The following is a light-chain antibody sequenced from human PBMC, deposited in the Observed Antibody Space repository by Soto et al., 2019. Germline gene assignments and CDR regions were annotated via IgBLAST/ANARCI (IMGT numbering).Light chain of an antibody. CDR1: QSVSSN. V-gene: IGKV3-15*01. CDR2: GAS. CDR3: QQYNNWPWT. Sequence: EIVITQSPATLSVSPGERATLSCRASQSVSSNLAWYQQKPGQAPRLLIYGASTRATGIPARFSGSGSGTEFTLTISSLQSEDFALYYCQQYNNWPWTFGQGTKVDIK. J-gene: IGKJ1*01.